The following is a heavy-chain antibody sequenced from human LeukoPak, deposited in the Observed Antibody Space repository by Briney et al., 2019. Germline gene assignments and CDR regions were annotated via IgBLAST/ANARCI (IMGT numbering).Heavy chain of an antibody. D-gene: IGHD6-19*01. CDR1: GFTFSSYS. CDR2: ISSSGTYK. Sequence: PGGSLRLSCAASGFTFSSYSMSWVRQAPGKGLEWVSSISSSGTYKYYADSVKGRFTISRDDAKNSLYLQMNSLRAEDTAVYYCAKGKGSVAGATNDYWGQGTLVTVSS. V-gene: IGHV3-21*01. CDR3: AKGKGSVAGATNDY. J-gene: IGHJ4*02.